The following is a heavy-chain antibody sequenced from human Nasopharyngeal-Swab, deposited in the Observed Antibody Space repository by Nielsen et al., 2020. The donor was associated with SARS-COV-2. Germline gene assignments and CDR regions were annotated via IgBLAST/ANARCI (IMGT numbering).Heavy chain of an antibody. CDR3: ARDSTRVYYYYHMDV. CDR2: IYYSGST. Sequence: SETLSLTCTVSGGSISSGGYYWSWIRQHPGKGLEWFGYIYYSGSTNYNPSLKSRVTISVDTSKNQFSLKLSSVTAADTAVYYCARDSTRVYYYYHMDVWGKGTTVTVSS. D-gene: IGHD3-3*02. CDR1: GGSISSGGYY. J-gene: IGHJ6*03. V-gene: IGHV4-61*08.